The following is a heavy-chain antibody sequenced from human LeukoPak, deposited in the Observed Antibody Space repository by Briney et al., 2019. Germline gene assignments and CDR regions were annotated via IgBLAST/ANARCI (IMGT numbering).Heavy chain of an antibody. D-gene: IGHD6-13*01. CDR2: IYYSGSS. CDR1: GGSIRSTSYY. V-gene: IGHV4-39*07. J-gene: IGHJ3*02. CDR3: ARDLYSSRTNDAFVI. Sequence: SETLSLTCTVSGGSIRSTSYYWGWIRQPPGKGLEWIGSIYYSGSSYYNPSLKSRPTISVDTSKNQFSLKLSSVTAADTAEYYCARDLYSSRTNDAFVIWGQGTMVTVSS.